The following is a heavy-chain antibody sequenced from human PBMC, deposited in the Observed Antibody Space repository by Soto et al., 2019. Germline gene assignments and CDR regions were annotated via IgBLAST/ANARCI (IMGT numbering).Heavy chain of an antibody. D-gene: IGHD3-3*01. V-gene: IGHV4-34*01. CDR1: GGSFSGYY. CDR2: INHSGSI. J-gene: IGHJ6*02. Sequence: SETLSLTCAVYGGSFSGYYWSWIRQPPGKGLEWIGEINHSGSINYNPSLKSRVTISVDTSKNQFSLKLSSVTAADTAVYYCARGVRRFLEWLSHRGQYYGMDVWGQGTTVTVSS. CDR3: ARGVRRFLEWLSHRGQYYGMDV.